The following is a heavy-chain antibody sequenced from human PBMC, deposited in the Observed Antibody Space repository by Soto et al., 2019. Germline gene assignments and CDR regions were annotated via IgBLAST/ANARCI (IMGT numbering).Heavy chain of an antibody. Sequence: QITLKESGPTQVKPTQTLTLTCSFSGFSLNTDGEGVGWVRQPPGEALEWLALIYWDDDERYSPSLKTSLTIPKDPSKNQVVLIMTNMDPVDTATYDCAHSRNLITEDAQVGDFDYWGQGTLVTVSS. V-gene: IGHV2-5*02. D-gene: IGHD3-10*01. CDR1: GFSLNTDGEG. CDR3: AHSRNLITEDAQVGDFDY. J-gene: IGHJ4*02. CDR2: IYWDDDE.